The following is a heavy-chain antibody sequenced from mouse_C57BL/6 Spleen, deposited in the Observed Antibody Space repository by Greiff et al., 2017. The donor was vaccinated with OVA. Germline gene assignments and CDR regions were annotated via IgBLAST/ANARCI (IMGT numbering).Heavy chain of an antibody. CDR3: ARRGAMDY. Sequence: DVQLQESGPELVKPGASVKIPCKASGYTFTDYNMDWVKQSHGKSLEWIGDINPNTGGTIYNQKFKGKATLTVEKSSSTAYMELRSLTSEDTAVYYSARRGAMDYWGQGTSVTDSS. J-gene: IGHJ4*01. CDR2: INPNTGGT. CDR1: GYTFTDYN. V-gene: IGHV1-18*01.